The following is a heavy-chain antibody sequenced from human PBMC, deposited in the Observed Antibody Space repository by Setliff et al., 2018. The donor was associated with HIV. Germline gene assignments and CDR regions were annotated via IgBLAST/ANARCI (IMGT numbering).Heavy chain of an antibody. V-gene: IGHV3-48*01. Sequence: GGSLRLSCEASGFTFSSYSMNWVRQAPGKGLEWVSYISTSSTTIYYADSVKGRFTISRDDAKNSLYLQMNSLRAEDTAVYYCARTRGYSYGYSDYWGQGTLVTVSS. D-gene: IGHD5-18*01. J-gene: IGHJ4*02. CDR3: ARTRGYSYGYSDY. CDR2: ISTSSTTI. CDR1: GFTFSSYS.